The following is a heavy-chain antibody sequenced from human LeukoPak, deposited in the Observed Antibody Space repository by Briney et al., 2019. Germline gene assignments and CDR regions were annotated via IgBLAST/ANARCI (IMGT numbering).Heavy chain of an antibody. CDR1: GYSFTSYW. Sequence: PGESLKISCKGSGYSFTSYWIGWVRQMPGKGLEWMGIIDPGDSDTRYSPSFQGQVTISADKSISTDYLQRSSLKASDTAMYYCARLLVVVVAASPNALDIWGQGTMVTVSS. J-gene: IGHJ3*02. CDR3: ARLLVVVVAASPNALDI. V-gene: IGHV5-51*01. D-gene: IGHD2-15*01. CDR2: IDPGDSDT.